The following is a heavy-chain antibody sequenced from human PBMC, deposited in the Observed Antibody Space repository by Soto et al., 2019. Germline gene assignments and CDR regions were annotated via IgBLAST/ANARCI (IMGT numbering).Heavy chain of an antibody. CDR1: GFTFNSYA. Sequence: EVQVLESGGGLVQPGGSLRLSCAASGFTFNSYAMSWVRQAPGKGLEWVSGISGTGSITFYADSGKGRFTISRDNSKRILSVQMTSLRVDDTAVFYCTRDFGRRGIYYWGQATLVTVSA. J-gene: IGHJ4*02. V-gene: IGHV3-23*01. D-gene: IGHD1-26*01. CDR3: TRDFGRRGIYY. CDR2: ISGTGSIT.